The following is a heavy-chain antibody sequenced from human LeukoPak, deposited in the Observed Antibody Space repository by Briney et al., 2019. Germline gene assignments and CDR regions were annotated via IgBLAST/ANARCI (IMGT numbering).Heavy chain of an antibody. CDR3: ARDRDSSGYYDH. CDR1: GFSFSSYA. Sequence: GGSLRLSCAASGFSFSSYAVSWVRQAPGKGLEWVSGISDGGGRTYYADSVKGRFTISRDDSKNTLYLQMNSLRAEDTAVYYCARDRDSSGYYDHWGQGTLVTVTS. CDR2: ISDGGGRT. D-gene: IGHD3-22*01. J-gene: IGHJ4*02. V-gene: IGHV3-23*01.